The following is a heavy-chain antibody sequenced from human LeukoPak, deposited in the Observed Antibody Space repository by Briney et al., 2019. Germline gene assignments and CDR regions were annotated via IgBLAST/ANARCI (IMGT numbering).Heavy chain of an antibody. CDR1: GFTVSSSY. CDR2: IRSDGTT. CDR3: AKTAQGLVLY. D-gene: IGHD6-6*01. V-gene: IGHV3-53*01. Sequence: GGSLRLSCAASGFTVSSSYMSWVRQAPGKGLEWVSVIRSDGTTAYADSVKGRFTISRDNSKNTLYLQMNSLRAEDTAVYYCAKTAQGLVLYWGQGTLVTVSS. J-gene: IGHJ4*02.